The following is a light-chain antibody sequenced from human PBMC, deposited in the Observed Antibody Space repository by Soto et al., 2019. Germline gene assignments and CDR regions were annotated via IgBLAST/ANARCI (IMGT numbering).Light chain of an antibody. V-gene: IGKV1-5*03. CDR2: KAS. CDR3: QQYNTYPWT. J-gene: IGKJ1*01. CDR1: QSISSS. Sequence: DIQMTQSPSTLSAFVGDRVTITCRASQSISSSLTWYQQKPGKAPKLLIYKASNLESGVPSRFGGSGSGTEFTLTINSLQPDDFATYDCQQYNTYPWTFGQGTKVEIK.